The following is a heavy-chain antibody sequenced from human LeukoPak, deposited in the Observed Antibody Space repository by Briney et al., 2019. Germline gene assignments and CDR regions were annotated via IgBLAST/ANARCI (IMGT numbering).Heavy chain of an antibody. CDR3: ARGSGRPYFGLNY. CDR1: GGSISSSSYF. Sequence: SETLSLTCTVSGGSISSSSYFWVWIRQPPGKGLEWIGSIYYSGSTYYNPSLKSRVTISVDTSKSQFSLKLSSVTAADTAVYYCARGSGRPYFGLNYWGQGTLVAVSS. CDR2: IYYSGST. D-gene: IGHD3-3*01. J-gene: IGHJ4*02. V-gene: IGHV4-39*01.